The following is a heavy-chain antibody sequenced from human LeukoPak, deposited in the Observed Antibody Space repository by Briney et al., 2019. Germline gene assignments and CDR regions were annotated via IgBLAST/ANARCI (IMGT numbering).Heavy chain of an antibody. D-gene: IGHD2-8*02. V-gene: IGHV3-7*01. J-gene: IGHJ6*03. CDR2: IKQDGSEE. Sequence: QAGGSLRLSCAASGFTFSSYSMNWVRQAPGKGLEWVANIKQDGSEEYYVDSVKGRFTISRDNSKNTLYLQMNSLRAEDTAVYYCARDSPYWAYYYMDVWGKGTTVTVSS. CDR1: GFTFSSYS. CDR3: ARDSPYWAYYYMDV.